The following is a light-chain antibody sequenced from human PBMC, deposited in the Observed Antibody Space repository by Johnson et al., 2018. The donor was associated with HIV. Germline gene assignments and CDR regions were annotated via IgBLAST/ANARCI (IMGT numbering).Light chain of an antibody. CDR2: DNN. V-gene: IGLV1-51*01. J-gene: IGLJ1*01. Sequence: QPVLTQPPSVSAAPGQKVTISCSGSSSNIGNNYVSWYQQLPGTAPKLLIYDNNKRPSGIPGRFSGSKSGPSATLGITGLQTGDEADYYCGTWDSSITSYVFGAGTKVTVL. CDR1: SSNIGNNY. CDR3: GTWDSSITSYV.